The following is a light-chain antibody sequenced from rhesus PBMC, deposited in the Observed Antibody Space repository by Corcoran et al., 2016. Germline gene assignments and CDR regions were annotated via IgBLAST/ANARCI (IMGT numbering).Light chain of an antibody. J-gene: IGKJ3*01. CDR1: QSVGSS. CDR3: QKYSNSPVT. V-gene: IGKV3-53*01. Sequence: QVILTQSPATLSLSPGERATLSCRASQSVGSSLAWYQQKPGQAPRLLNYGASSRDTGIPDRFSGRGSGTEFTLTISTLEPEDFAVYYCQKYSNSPVTFGPGTKLDI. CDR2: GAS.